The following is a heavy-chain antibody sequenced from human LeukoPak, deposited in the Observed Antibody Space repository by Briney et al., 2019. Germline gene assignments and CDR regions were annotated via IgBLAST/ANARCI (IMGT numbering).Heavy chain of an antibody. D-gene: IGHD5-18*01. CDR1: GGSFSGYY. CDR2: INHSGST. Sequence: PSETLSLTCAVYGGSFSGYYWSWIRQPPGKGLEWIGEINHSGSTNYNPSLKSRVTISVDTSKNQFSLKMSSVTAADTAVYYCARTGYSYVPYYFDYWGQGTLVTVSS. J-gene: IGHJ4*02. V-gene: IGHV4-34*01. CDR3: ARTGYSYVPYYFDY.